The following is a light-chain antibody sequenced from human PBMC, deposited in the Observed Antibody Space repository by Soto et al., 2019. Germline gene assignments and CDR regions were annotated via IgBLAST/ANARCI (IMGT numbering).Light chain of an antibody. CDR3: SSYTNINTGACV. CDR1: SGDIGSYNR. Sequence: QSVITHPASVSGSPGQSITISCTGTSGDIGSYNRVSWYQQHPGKAPKLIIYEVTDRPSGVSNRFSGSKSGNTASLTISGLQAEDEAEYYCSSYTNINTGACVFGTGTKVTVL. J-gene: IGLJ1*01. V-gene: IGLV2-14*01. CDR2: EVT.